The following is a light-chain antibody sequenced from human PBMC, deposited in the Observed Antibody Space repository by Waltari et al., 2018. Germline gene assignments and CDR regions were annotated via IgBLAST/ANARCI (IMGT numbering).Light chain of an antibody. CDR3: QQYYSVPYT. CDR2: WSC. V-gene: IGKV4-1*01. Sequence: DIVMTQSPDSLAVSLGERATINCKSSQSILYSSNNKNYLAWYQQKTGQPPKGRSYWSCTRETGVPDRFSGSGSATDFTLTISSLQAEDVAVYYCQQYYSVPYTFGQGTKLEIK. CDR1: QSILYSSNNKNY. J-gene: IGKJ2*01.